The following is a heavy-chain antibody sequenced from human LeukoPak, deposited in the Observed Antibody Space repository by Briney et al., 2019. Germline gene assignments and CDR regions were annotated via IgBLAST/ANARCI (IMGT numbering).Heavy chain of an antibody. CDR1: GFTFSSYA. D-gene: IGHD3-10*01. Sequence: SGGSLRLSCAASGFTFSSYAMHWVRQAPGKGLEWVAVISYDGSNKYYADSVKGRFTISRDNSKNTLYLQMNSLRAEDTAVYYCAGEIFGSGSYPDFWGQGTLATVSS. J-gene: IGHJ4*02. CDR3: AGEIFGSGSYPDF. V-gene: IGHV3-30*04. CDR2: ISYDGSNK.